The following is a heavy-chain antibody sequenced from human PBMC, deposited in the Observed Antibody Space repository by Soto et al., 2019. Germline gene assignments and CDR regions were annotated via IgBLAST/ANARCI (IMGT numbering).Heavy chain of an antibody. D-gene: IGHD3-22*01. CDR1: GFTVSSNY. CDR2: IYSGGST. J-gene: IGHJ1*01. Sequence: GGSLRLSCAASGFTVSSNYMSWVRQAPGKGLEWVSVIYSGGSTYYADSVKGRFTISRDNSKNTLYLQMNSLRAEDTAVYYCARDYYDSSGYYQGNYFQHWGQGNLVTVSS. V-gene: IGHV3-66*01. CDR3: ARDYYDSSGYYQGNYFQH.